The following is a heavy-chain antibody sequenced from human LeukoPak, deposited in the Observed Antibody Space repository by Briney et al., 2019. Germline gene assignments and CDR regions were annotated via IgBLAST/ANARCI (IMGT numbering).Heavy chain of an antibody. J-gene: IGHJ6*03. Sequence: ASVKVSCKASGGTFSSYAISWVRQAPGQGLEWMGGIIPIFGTANYAQKFQGRVTITADKSTSTAYMELSSLRSEDTAVYYCATVRVNVDTAMVTNLAYYMDVWGKGTTVTVSS. D-gene: IGHD5-18*01. V-gene: IGHV1-69*06. CDR2: IIPIFGTA. CDR3: ATVRVNVDTAMVTNLAYYMDV. CDR1: GGTFSSYA.